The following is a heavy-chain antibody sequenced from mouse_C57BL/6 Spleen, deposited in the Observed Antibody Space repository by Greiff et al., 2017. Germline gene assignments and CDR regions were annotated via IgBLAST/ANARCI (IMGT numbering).Heavy chain of an antibody. CDR2: ISSGSSTL. Sequence: EVQLVESGGGLVKPGGSLKLSCAASGFTFSDYGMHWVRQAPEKGLEWVAYISSGSSTLYYADTVKGRFTISRDNAKNTLFLQMTSLRSEDTAMYYCARGGDYVFAYWGQGTLVTVSA. D-gene: IGHD2-4*01. J-gene: IGHJ3*01. CDR3: ARGGDYVFAY. CDR1: GFTFSDYG. V-gene: IGHV5-17*01.